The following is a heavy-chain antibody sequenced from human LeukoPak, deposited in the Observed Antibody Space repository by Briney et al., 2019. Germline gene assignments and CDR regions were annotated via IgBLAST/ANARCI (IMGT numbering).Heavy chain of an antibody. D-gene: IGHD2-21*02. CDR2: ISSSSSYI. CDR1: GFTFSSYS. CDR3: ARRYNEVVTADGRDYYYMDV. V-gene: IGHV3-21*01. Sequence: GGSLRLSCAASGFTFSSYSMNWVRQAPGKGLEWVSSISSSSSYIYYADSVKGRFTISRDNAKNSLYLQMNSLRAEDTAVYYCARRYNEVVTADGRDYYYMDVWGKGTTVTVSS. J-gene: IGHJ6*03.